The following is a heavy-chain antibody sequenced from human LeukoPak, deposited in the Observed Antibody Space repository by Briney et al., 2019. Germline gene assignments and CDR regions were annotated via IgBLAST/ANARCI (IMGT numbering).Heavy chain of an antibody. CDR1: GGTFSSYA. CDR3: ARDLMGMTTVTTNGMDV. D-gene: IGHD4-11*01. Sequence: ASVKVSCKASGGTFSSYALSWVRQAPGQGLEWMGRIIPILGIANYAQKFQGRVTITADKSTSTAYMELSSLRSEDTAVYYCARDLMGMTTVTTNGMDVWGQGTTVTVSS. V-gene: IGHV1-69*04. J-gene: IGHJ6*02. CDR2: IIPILGIA.